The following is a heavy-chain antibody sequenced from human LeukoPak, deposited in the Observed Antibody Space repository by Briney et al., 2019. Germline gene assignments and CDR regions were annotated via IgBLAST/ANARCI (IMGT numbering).Heavy chain of an antibody. CDR3: ARDAYGSGSYYLNWFDP. Sequence: PSETLSLTCTVSGVSISNYYWSWIRQAPGKGLEWIGYIYYSGSTNYNPSLKSRVTISVDTSKNQFSLKLSSVTAADTAVYYCARDAYGSGSYYLNWFDPWGQGTLVTVSS. J-gene: IGHJ5*02. CDR2: IYYSGST. V-gene: IGHV4-59*01. D-gene: IGHD3-10*01. CDR1: GVSISNYY.